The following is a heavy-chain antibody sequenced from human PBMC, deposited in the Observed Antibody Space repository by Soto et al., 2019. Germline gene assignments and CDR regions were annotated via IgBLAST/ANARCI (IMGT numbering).Heavy chain of an antibody. CDR1: GCEIMNNL. D-gene: IGHD3-3*01. Sequence: FGKGSGCEIMNNLVVWVRPIQRKGLEWMGIIYPGDSDTRYSPSFQGQVTISADKSISTAYLQWSSLKASDTAMYYCYRQHTTIFGVVNGMDVWGQGNTVIVS. V-gene: IGHV5-51*01. CDR3: YRQHTTIFGVVNGMDV. CDR2: IYPGDSDT. J-gene: IGHJ6*02.